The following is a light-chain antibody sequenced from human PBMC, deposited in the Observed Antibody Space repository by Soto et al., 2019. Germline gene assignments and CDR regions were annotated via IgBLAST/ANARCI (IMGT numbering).Light chain of an antibody. V-gene: IGKV1-5*01. CDR3: QQYNSYSVT. Sequence: DIQMTQSPSTLSASVGDRVTITCRASQSISSWLAWNQQKPGKAPKLLIYDGSSLESGVPSRFSGSGSGTEFTLTISSLQPDDFATYYCQQYNSYSVTFGQGTKVEIK. CDR2: DGS. J-gene: IGKJ1*01. CDR1: QSISSW.